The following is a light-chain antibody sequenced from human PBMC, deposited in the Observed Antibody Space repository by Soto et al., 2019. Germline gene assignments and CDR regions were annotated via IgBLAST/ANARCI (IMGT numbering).Light chain of an antibody. V-gene: IGLV1-44*01. CDR2: NND. CDR3: EAWIDSLYGAL. J-gene: IGLJ2*01. Sequence: SALPQPPSASGTPGQRVTISCSGSSSNIGANPVNWYQQLPGTAPKLLIYNNDQRPSGVPDRFSASKSGTSASLAISGLRSEDEADYYCEAWIDSLYGALFGGGTQLTVL. CDR1: SSNIGANP.